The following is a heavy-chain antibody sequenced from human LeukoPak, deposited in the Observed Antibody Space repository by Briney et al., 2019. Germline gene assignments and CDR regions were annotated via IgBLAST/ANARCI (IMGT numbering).Heavy chain of an antibody. CDR2: IKQDGSEK. Sequence: GGSLRLSCVASGFNFSSYWMSWVRQAPGKGLEWVANIKQDGSEKYYVDPVKGRFTISRDNAKDPVYLQMSSLRAEDTAVYYCASGGYVHDAFDIWGQGTMVTVSS. D-gene: IGHD2-15*01. CDR3: ASGGYVHDAFDI. J-gene: IGHJ3*02. CDR1: GFNFSSYW. V-gene: IGHV3-7*01.